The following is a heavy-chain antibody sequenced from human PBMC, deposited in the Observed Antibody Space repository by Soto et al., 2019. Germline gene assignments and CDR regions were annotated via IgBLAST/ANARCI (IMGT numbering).Heavy chain of an antibody. CDR3: ATVPTLQLWFDWYFDL. CDR1: GGSFSGYY. CDR2: INHSGST. D-gene: IGHD5-18*01. V-gene: IGHV4-34*01. J-gene: IGHJ2*01. Sequence: KSXESLSRTCAVYGGSFSGYYWSWIRQPPGKGLEWIGEINHSGSTNYNPSLKSRVTISVDTSKNQFSLKLSSVTAADTAVYYCATVPTLQLWFDWYFDLWGRGTLVTVSS.